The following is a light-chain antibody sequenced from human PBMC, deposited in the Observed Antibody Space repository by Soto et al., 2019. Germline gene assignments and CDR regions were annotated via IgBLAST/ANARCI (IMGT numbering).Light chain of an antibody. V-gene: IGKV1-39*01. CDR1: QNIENY. CDR3: QQSFSSPPIT. J-gene: IGKJ5*01. Sequence: DIQMTQSPSSLSASLGDTVTISCRASQNIENYLHWYQQKAGKAPEVLLYVASVLKDGVSRFSGSGYGTDFTLTITNLQPEDFAMYYCQQSFSSPPITFGQGTRLDIK. CDR2: VAS.